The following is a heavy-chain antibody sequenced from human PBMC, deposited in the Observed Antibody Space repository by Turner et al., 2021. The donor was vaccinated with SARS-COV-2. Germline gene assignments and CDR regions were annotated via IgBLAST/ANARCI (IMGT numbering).Heavy chain of an antibody. J-gene: IGHJ6*02. CDR1: GGPFSSSSYY. Sequence: QLQLQESGPGLLKPSETLSLTCTVSGGPFSSSSYYWGWIRQPPGEGLEWIGSIYYSGSTYYNPSLKRRVTISVDTSKNQFSLKLSSVTAADTAVYYCASQEALVPSYYYYYYGMDVWGQGTTVTVSS. V-gene: IGHV4-39*01. CDR2: IYYSGST. CDR3: ASQEALVPSYYYYYYGMDV. D-gene: IGHD3-10*01.